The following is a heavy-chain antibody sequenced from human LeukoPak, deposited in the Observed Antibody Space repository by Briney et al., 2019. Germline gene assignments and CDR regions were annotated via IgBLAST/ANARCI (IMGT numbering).Heavy chain of an antibody. Sequence: ASVEVSCKASGYTFTGYYMHRVRQAPGQGLEWMGWINPNSGGTNYAQKFQGRVTMTRDTSISTAYMELSRLRSDDTAVYYCARAGLPYYYMDVWGKGTTVTVSS. CDR1: GYTFTGYY. CDR2: INPNSGGT. CDR3: ARAGLPYYYMDV. V-gene: IGHV1-2*02. J-gene: IGHJ6*03.